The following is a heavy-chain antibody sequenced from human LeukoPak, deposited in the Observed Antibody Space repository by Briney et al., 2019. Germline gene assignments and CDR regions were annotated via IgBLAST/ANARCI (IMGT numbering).Heavy chain of an antibody. CDR3: ASGYYYDSSGYYGGQHAFDI. V-gene: IGHV4-30-4*08. Sequence: SETLSLTCTVSGGSIGSGDYYWSWIRQPPGKGLEWIGYIYYSGSTYYNPSLKSRVTISVDTSKNQFSLKLSSVTAADTAVYYCASGYYYDSSGYYGGQHAFDIWGQGTMVIVSS. CDR1: GGSIGSGDYY. D-gene: IGHD3-22*01. J-gene: IGHJ3*02. CDR2: IYYSGST.